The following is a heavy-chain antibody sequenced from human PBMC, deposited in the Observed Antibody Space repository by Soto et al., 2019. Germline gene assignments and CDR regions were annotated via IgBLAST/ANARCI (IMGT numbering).Heavy chain of an antibody. CDR1: GYSFTNYW. Sequence: GEALEISRKGFGYSFTNYWIGWVRQMPGKGLEWKGIIYPGDSDTRYSPSFQGQVTISADKSISTVSRDDSENSLYLQMNSLRSEDTAVYFCARSGRDGTTWSDDSFDIWGPGTMVTVSS. J-gene: IGHJ3*02. CDR2: IYPGDSDT. CDR3: SEDTAVYFCARSGRDGTTWSDDSFDI. V-gene: IGHV5-51*01. D-gene: IGHD3-10*01.